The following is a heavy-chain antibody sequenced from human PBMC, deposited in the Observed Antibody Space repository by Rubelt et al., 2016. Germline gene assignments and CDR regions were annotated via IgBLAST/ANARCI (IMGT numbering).Heavy chain of an antibody. CDR3: ARPKGLSGCSGGSCYYYYYGMDV. D-gene: IGHD2-15*01. CDR1: GGTFSSYA. V-gene: IGHV1-69*04. Sequence: QVQLVQSGAEVKKPGSSVKVSCKASGGTFSSYAISWVRQAPGQGLEWMGRIIPILGIANYAQKFQGRVTITADKATRTAYMELISRRCVEPAVYYCARPKGLSGCSGGSCYYYYYGMDVWGQGTTVTVSS. CDR2: IIPILGIA. J-gene: IGHJ6*02.